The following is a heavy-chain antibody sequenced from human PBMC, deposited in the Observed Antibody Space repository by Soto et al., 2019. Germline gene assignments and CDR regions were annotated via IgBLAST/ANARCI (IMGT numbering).Heavy chain of an antibody. CDR2: INAGNGNT. CDR1: GYTFTSYA. D-gene: IGHD3-22*01. J-gene: IGHJ3*02. CDR3: ARGGIFDSSGYYYFSAFDI. Sequence: GASVKVSCKASGYTFTSYAMHWVRQAPGQRLEWMGWINAGNGNTKYSQKFQGRVTITRDTSASTAYMELSSLRSEDTAVYYCARGGIFDSSGYYYFSAFDIWAQGTMVTVSS. V-gene: IGHV1-3*01.